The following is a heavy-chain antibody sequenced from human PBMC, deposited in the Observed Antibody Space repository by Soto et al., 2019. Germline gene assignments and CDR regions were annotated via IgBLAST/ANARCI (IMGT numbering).Heavy chain of an antibody. CDR3: ARDTRTGTGPYYYYGMDV. V-gene: IGHV4-61*01. CDR1: GGSVSSGSYY. J-gene: IGHJ6*02. D-gene: IGHD1-7*01. CDR2: IYYSGST. Sequence: SETLSLTCTVSGGSVSSGSYYWSWIRQPPGKGLEWIGYIYYSGSTNYNPSLKSRVTISVDTSKNQFSLKLSSVTAADTAVYYCARDTRTGTGPYYYYGMDVWGQGTTVTVSS.